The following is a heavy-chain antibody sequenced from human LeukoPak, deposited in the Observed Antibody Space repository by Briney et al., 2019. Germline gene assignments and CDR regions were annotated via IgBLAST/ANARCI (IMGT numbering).Heavy chain of an antibody. CDR1: GFTFSNAW. V-gene: IGHV3-15*01. CDR2: IKSKTDGGTT. D-gene: IGHD2/OR15-2a*01. Sequence: PGGSLRLSCAASGFTFSNAWMSWVRQAPGKGLEWVGRIKSKTDGGTTDYAAPVKGRFTISRDDPKNTLYLQMNSLKTEDTAVYYCTTDLEYKTSYFDYWGQGTLVTVSS. CDR3: TTDLEYKTSYFDY. J-gene: IGHJ4*02.